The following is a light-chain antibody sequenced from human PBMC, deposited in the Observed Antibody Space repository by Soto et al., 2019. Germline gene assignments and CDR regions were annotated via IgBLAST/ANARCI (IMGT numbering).Light chain of an antibody. CDR3: SSYAGRSNV. CDR1: SSDVGGYNY. J-gene: IGLJ6*01. CDR2: EVH. V-gene: IGLV2-8*01. Sequence: QSVLTQPPSSSGSPGQSVAISCTGTSSDVGGYNYVSWYQQHPGKAPKLMIYEVHKRPSGVPDRVSGSKSGNTASLTVSGLQAADEADYYCSSYAGRSNVFGTGTKLTVL.